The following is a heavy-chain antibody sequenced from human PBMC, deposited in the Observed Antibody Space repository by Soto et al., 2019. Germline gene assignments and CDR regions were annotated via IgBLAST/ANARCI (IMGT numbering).Heavy chain of an antibody. CDR3: VRDVNTAMGNLDF. CDR1: GFTVNSNY. V-gene: IGHV3-66*01. J-gene: IGHJ4*02. D-gene: IGHD5-18*01. CDR2: IYSDGST. Sequence: PGGSLRLSCAASGFTVNSNYMSWVRQAPGKGLEWVSVIYSDGSTYYADSVKGRFIISRDDARNSLYLQMNSLRDEDTAIYYCVRDVNTAMGNLDFWGQGTLVTVSS.